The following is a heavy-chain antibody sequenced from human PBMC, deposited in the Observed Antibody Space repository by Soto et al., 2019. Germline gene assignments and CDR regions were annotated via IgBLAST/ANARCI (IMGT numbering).Heavy chain of an antibody. Sequence: DVQLLESGGDLVQPGGSLRLSCAAYGFTFSSYAMSWVRQAPGKGLEWVPRMSGAGRSYYDADSVKGRFTISRDNSKNTLYLQMNNLRAEDTALYYCAKVPIFGVENIYDYWGQGTLVTVSS. CDR1: GFTFSSYA. J-gene: IGHJ4*02. V-gene: IGHV3-23*01. CDR2: MSGAGRSY. D-gene: IGHD3-3*01. CDR3: AKVPIFGVENIYDY.